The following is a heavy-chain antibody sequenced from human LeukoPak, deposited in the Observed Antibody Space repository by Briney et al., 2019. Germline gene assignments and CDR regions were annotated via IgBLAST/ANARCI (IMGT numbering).Heavy chain of an antibody. Sequence: PRGSLRLSCAAPGFIFSSNAMNWVRQAPGQGLEWVSVISGSGGSTYYADSVKGRVTISRDNSKNTLYLQMNSLRAEDTAVYYCAKAVGATFEYWGQGALVIVSS. D-gene: IGHD1-26*01. CDR1: GFIFSSNA. J-gene: IGHJ4*02. CDR2: ISGSGGST. CDR3: AKAVGATFEY. V-gene: IGHV3-23*01.